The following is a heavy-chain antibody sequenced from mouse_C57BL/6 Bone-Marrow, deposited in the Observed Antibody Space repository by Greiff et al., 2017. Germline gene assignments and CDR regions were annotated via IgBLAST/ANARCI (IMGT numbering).Heavy chain of an antibody. V-gene: IGHV5-6*02. J-gene: IGHJ4*01. CDR2: ISSGGSYT. CDR3: AGPPMGAMDY. Sequence: KLMESGGDLVKPGGSLKLSCAASGFTFSSYGMSWVRQTPDKRLEWVATISSGGSYTYYSASVTGRFPISRDNAKNTLYQQMSSLKSEDTAMYYCAGPPMGAMDYWGQGTSVTVSA. CDR1: GFTFSSYG.